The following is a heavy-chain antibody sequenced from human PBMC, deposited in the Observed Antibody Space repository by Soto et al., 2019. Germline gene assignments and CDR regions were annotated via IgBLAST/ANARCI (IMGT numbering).Heavy chain of an antibody. D-gene: IGHD2-2*01. V-gene: IGHV1-3*01. J-gene: IGHJ6*02. CDR2: INAGNGNT. Sequence: QVQLVQSGAEVKKPGASVKVSCKASGYTFTSYAMHWVRQAPGQRLEWMGWINAGNGNTKYSQKFQGRVTITRDTSASTAYMELSSLRSEDTAVYYCARGDTPGGYCSSTSCHVGMAVCGRGTTVTVSS. CDR3: ARGDTPGGYCSSTSCHVGMAV. CDR1: GYTFTSYA.